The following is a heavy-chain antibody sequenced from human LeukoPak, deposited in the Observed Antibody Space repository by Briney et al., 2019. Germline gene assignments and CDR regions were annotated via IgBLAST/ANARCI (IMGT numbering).Heavy chain of an antibody. CDR1: GFTFSSYG. CDR2: IWYDGSNK. D-gene: IGHD3-10*01. Sequence: PGRSLRLSCAASGFTFSSYGMHWVRQAPGKGLEWVAVIWYDGSNKYYADSVKGRFTISRDNSKNTLYLQMNSLRVEDTAVYYCARDEGYGSGSFDIWGQGTMVTVSS. CDR3: ARDEGYGSGSFDI. J-gene: IGHJ3*02. V-gene: IGHV3-33*01.